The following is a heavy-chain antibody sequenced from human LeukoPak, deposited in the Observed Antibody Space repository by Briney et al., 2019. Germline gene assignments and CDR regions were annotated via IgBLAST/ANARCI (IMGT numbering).Heavy chain of an antibody. CDR2: IYYSGST. D-gene: IGHD6-19*01. CDR1: GGSFSGYY. J-gene: IGHJ4*02. CDR3: ARVSGSSSGYFDY. V-gene: IGHV4-59*01. Sequence: NPSETLSLTCAVYGGSFSGYYWSWIRQPPGKGLEWIGYIYYSGSTNYNPSLKSRVTISVDTSKNQFSLKLSSVTAADTAVYYCARVSGSSSGYFDYWGQGTLVTVSS.